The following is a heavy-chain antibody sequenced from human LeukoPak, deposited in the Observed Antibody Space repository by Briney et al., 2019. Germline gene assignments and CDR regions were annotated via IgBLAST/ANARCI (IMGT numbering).Heavy chain of an antibody. D-gene: IGHD3-22*01. CDR2: ISGSGGST. J-gene: IGHJ3*02. CDR3: ASRLYDSSGYYFYGAFDI. V-gene: IGHV3-23*01. Sequence: GGSLRLSCAASGFTFSSYAMRWVRQAPGKGLEWVSAISGSGGSTYYADSVKGRFTISRDNSKNTLYLQMNSLRAEDTAVYYCASRLYDSSGYYFYGAFDIWGQGTMVTASS. CDR1: GFTFSSYA.